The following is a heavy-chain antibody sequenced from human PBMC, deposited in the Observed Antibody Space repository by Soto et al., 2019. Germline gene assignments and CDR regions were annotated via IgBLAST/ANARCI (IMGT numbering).Heavy chain of an antibody. CDR3: AKGLTGAPYYAMDV. D-gene: IGHD7-27*01. J-gene: IGHJ6*02. V-gene: IGHV3-48*01. CDR2: ISSSNSTI. CDR1: GFTFSSYS. Sequence: GGSLRLSCAASGFTFSSYSMNWVRQAPGKGLEWVSYISSSNSTIYYADSVKGRFTISRDNAKNSLYLQMNSLRVEDTAVYYCAKGLTGAPYYAMDVWGQGTTVTVSS.